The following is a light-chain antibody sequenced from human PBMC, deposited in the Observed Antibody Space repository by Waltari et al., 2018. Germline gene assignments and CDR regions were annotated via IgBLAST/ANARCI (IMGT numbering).Light chain of an antibody. J-gene: IGKJ3*01. CDR3: QQRSNWPRFT. V-gene: IGKV3-11*01. CDR1: KSVSSY. CDR2: DAS. Sequence: EIVLTQSPATLSLSPGERATLSCRARKSVSSYLAWYQQKPGQAPRLLIYDASNMATGIPARFSGSGSGTDFTLTISSLEPEDFAVYYCQQRSNWPRFTFGPGTKVDIK.